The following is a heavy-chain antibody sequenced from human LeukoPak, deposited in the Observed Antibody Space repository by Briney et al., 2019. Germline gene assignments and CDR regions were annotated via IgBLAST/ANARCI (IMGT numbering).Heavy chain of an antibody. CDR2: IYSGGST. CDR3: GIVLMDHAHPSMDV. CDR1: GFTVSSNY. J-gene: IGHJ6*02. Sequence: PGGSLRLSCAASGFTVSSNYMSWVRQAPGKGLEWVSVIYSGGSTYYADSVKGRFTISRHNSKNTLYLQMNSLRAEDTAVYYCGIVLMDHAHPSMDVWGQGTTVTVSS. D-gene: IGHD2-8*01. V-gene: IGHV3-53*04.